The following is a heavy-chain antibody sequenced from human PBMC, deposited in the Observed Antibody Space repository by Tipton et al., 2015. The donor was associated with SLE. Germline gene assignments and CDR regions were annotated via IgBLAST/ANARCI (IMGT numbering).Heavy chain of an antibody. CDR1: GGSFTMYY. J-gene: IGHJ5*02. Sequence: GLVKPSETLSLTCAVSGGSFTMYYWSWIRQSPGKGLEWIGEINHSGSTNYNPSLKARVTLSADTSKNQVSLRLTSVTAADTAVYYCATEGSNWFDPWGQGILVTVSS. CDR3: ATEGSNWFDP. D-gene: IGHD2-15*01. V-gene: IGHV4-34*01. CDR2: INHSGST.